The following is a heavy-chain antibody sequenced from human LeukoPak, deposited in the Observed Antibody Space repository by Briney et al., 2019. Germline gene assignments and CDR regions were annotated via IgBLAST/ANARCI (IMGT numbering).Heavy chain of an antibody. J-gene: IGHJ4*02. D-gene: IGHD3-22*01. CDR3: AKGLYYYDSSGYPD. CDR2: IRYDGCNK. Sequence: GGSLRLSCAASGFTFSSYGMHWVRQAPGKGLEWVAFIRYDGCNKYYADSLKGRFTISRDNSKNTVFLQMNSLRDVDTAVYYCAKGLYYYDSSGYPDWGQGTLVTVSS. CDR1: GFTFSSYG. V-gene: IGHV3-30*02.